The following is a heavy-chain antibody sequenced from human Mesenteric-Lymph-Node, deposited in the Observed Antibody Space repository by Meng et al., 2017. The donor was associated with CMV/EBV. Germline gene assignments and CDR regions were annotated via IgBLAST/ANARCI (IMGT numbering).Heavy chain of an antibody. D-gene: IGHD3-10*01. CDR3: AREAFSLGEHPPDY. V-gene: IGHV3-48*04. CDR2: ISSSSSTI. CDR1: GFTFSSYS. J-gene: IGHJ4*02. Sequence: GESLKISCAASGFTFSSYSMNWVRQAPGKGLEWVSYISSSSSTIYYAGSVKGRFTVSRDNAKNSLYLLMNSLRAEDTAVYYCAREAFSLGEHPPDYWGQGTLVTVSS.